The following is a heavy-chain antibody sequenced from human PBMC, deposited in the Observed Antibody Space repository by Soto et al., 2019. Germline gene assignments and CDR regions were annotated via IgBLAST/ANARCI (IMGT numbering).Heavy chain of an antibody. CDR3: AMGFIATAGINYGYFSMEV. J-gene: IGHJ6*02. V-gene: IGHV1-69*01. CDR1: VGTFSSYA. Sequence: GKVSCTASVGTFSSYAISWVRQAPGQGLEWMGGIIPIFRTANYAQKFQGRVTITADEYTTTAYMELSRLRSEDTAMYYCAMGFIATAGINYGYFSMEVWGQGITDTDS. D-gene: IGHD6-13*01. CDR2: IIPIFRTA.